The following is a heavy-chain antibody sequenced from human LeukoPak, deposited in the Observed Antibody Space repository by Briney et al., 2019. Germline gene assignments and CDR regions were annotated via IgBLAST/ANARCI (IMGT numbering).Heavy chain of an antibody. Sequence: GGSLRLSCAASGFTFSSYAMSWVCQAPGKGLEWVSAISGSGGSTYYADSVKGRFTISRDNSKNTLYLQMNSLRAEDTAVYYCAKAGFYDFWSGFDAFDIWGQGTMVTVSS. V-gene: IGHV3-23*01. D-gene: IGHD3-3*01. J-gene: IGHJ3*02. CDR3: AKAGFYDFWSGFDAFDI. CDR1: GFTFSSYA. CDR2: ISGSGGST.